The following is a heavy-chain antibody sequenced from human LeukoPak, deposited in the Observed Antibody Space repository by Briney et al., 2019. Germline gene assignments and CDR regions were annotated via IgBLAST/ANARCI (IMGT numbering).Heavy chain of an antibody. CDR1: GFTFSSYG. CDR3: AKDRYSSSWYDTDY. CDR2: IWYGGSNK. J-gene: IGHJ4*02. V-gene: IGHV3-30*02. Sequence: PGGSLRLSCAASGFTFSSYGMHWVRQAPGKGLEWVAVIWYGGSNKYYADSVKGRFTISRDNSKNTLYLQMNSLRAEDTAVYYCAKDRYSSSWYDTDYWGQGTLVTVSS. D-gene: IGHD6-13*01.